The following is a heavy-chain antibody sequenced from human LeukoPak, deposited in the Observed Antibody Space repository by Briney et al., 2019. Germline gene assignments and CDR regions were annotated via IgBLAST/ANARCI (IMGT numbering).Heavy chain of an antibody. V-gene: IGHV3-23*01. D-gene: IGHD2-15*01. CDR2: ISGSGGST. J-gene: IGHJ4*02. CDR3: AQDSSGGSCFDY. Sequence: GGSLRLSCAASGFTFSSYAMSRVRQAPGKGLEWVSAISGSGGSTYYADSVKGRFTISRDNSKNTLYLQMNSLRAEDTAVYYCAQDSSGGSCFDYWGQGTLVTVSS. CDR1: GFTFSSYA.